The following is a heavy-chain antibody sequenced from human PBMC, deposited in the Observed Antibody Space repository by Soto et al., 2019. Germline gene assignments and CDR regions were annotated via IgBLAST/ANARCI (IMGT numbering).Heavy chain of an antibody. CDR2: IIPILGIA. CDR3: ARTIAADRPFDP. V-gene: IGHV1-69*02. Sequence: QVQLVQSGAEVKKPGSSVNVSCKASGGTFSSYTISWVRQAPGQGLEWMGRIIPILGIANYAQKFQGRVTITADKSTSTAYMELSSLRSEDTAVYYCARTIAADRPFDPWGQGTLVTVSS. D-gene: IGHD6-13*01. CDR1: GGTFSSYT. J-gene: IGHJ5*02.